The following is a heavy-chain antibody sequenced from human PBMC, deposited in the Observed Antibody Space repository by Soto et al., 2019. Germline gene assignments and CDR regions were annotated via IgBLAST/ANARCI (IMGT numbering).Heavy chain of an antibody. CDR1: GGTFSSYA. V-gene: IGHV1-69*10. D-gene: IGHD3-22*01. J-gene: IGHJ3*02. Sequence: ASVKVSCKASGGTFSSYAISWVRQAPGQGLEWMGGIIPILGIANYAQKFQGRVTITADKSTSTAFMELSSLRSEHTAVYYCARGSDYYDSSGYYAFDIWGQGTMVTVSS. CDR2: IIPILGIA. CDR3: ARGSDYYDSSGYYAFDI.